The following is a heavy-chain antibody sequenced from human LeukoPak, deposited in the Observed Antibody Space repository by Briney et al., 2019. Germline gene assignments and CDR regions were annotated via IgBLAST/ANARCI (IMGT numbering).Heavy chain of an antibody. CDR2: ISGSGGST. V-gene: IGHV3-23*01. J-gene: IGHJ4*02. CDR1: GFTFSSYG. CDR3: AKDRGYYDSSGAANFDY. D-gene: IGHD3-22*01. Sequence: GGSLRLSCAASGFTFSSYGMSWVRQAPGKGLEWVSAISGSGGSTYYADSVKGRFTISRDNSKNTLYLQMNSLRAEDTAVYYCAKDRGYYDSSGAANFDYWGQGTLVTVSS.